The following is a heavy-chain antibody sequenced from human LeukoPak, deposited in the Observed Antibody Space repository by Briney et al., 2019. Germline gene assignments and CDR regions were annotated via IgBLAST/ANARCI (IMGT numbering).Heavy chain of an antibody. CDR2: IIPIFGTA. V-gene: IGHV1-69*05. J-gene: IGHJ6*03. CDR3: ARGGPDLTHYYYYYMDV. Sequence: ASVKVSCKASGGTFSSYAISWVRQAPGQGLEWMGRIIPIFGTANYAQTFQGRVTITTDESTSTAYMELSSLRSEDTAVYYCARGGPDLTHYYYYYMDVWGKGTTVTVSS. CDR1: GGTFSSYA.